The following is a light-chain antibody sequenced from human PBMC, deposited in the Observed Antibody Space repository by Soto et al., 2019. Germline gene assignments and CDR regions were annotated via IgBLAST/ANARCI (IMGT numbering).Light chain of an antibody. CDR1: QSVSSSY. CDR2: DAS. Sequence: EIVLTQSPGTMSLSPGERATLSCRARQSVSSSYLAWYQQKPGQAPRLLIYDASSRATGIPARFSGSGSGTDFTLTISSLEPEDFAVYYCPQRSNWPKWTFGQGTKVDIK. CDR3: PQRSNWPKWT. J-gene: IGKJ1*01. V-gene: IGKV3D-20*02.